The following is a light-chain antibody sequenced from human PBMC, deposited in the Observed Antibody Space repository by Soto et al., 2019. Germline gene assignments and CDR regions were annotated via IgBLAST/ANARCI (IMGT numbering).Light chain of an antibody. J-gene: IGKJ1*01. Sequence: PGERARLSCTSSQSVTTNYLAWYQQKPGQAPRLLIYSASIRATGIPDRFSGSGSGTDFTLTISRLEPEDFAVYYCQQRSNWPWTFGQGTKVDIK. CDR3: QQRSNWPWT. CDR2: SAS. V-gene: IGKV3D-20*02. CDR1: QSVTTNY.